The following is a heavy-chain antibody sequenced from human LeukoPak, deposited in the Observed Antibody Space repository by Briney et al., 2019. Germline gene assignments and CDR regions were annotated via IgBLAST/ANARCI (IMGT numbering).Heavy chain of an antibody. CDR3: ARASGGVFNY. CDR1: GGSISSHY. CDR2: VYYSGST. Sequence: SETLSLTCTVSGGSISSHYRSWIRQPPGKGLEWIGSVYYSGSTNYNPSLKSRVTISIDTSKNQFFLQLNSMTAADTAVYYCARASGGVFNYWGQGIWVTVSS. D-gene: IGHD3-16*01. V-gene: IGHV4-59*11. J-gene: IGHJ4*02.